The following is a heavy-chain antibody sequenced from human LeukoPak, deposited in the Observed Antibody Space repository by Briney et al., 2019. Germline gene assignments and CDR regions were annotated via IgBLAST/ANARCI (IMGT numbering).Heavy chain of an antibody. V-gene: IGHV3-53*01. CDR3: ARGGRYCSSTSCYFDY. J-gene: IGHJ4*02. CDR2: IYSGGST. Sequence: GGSLRLSCAASGFTVSSNYTSWVRQAPGKGLEWVSVIYSGGSTYYADSVKGRFTISRDNSKNTLYLQMNSLRAEDTAVYYCARGGRYCSSTSCYFDYWGQGTLVTVSS. CDR1: GFTVSSNY. D-gene: IGHD2-2*01.